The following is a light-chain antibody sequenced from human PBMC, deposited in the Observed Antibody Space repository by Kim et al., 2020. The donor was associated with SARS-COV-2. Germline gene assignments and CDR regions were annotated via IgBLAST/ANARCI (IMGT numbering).Light chain of an antibody. CDR3: SSYTSSSGLMV. CDR2: EVT. Sequence: QSITISCTVTSSDIDDYNYVSWYQQHPGKAPKLMIYEVTKRPSGVSYRFSGSKSGNTASLTISGLQAEDEDDYYCSSYTSSSGLMVFGGGTQLTVL. CDR1: SSDIDDYNY. V-gene: IGLV2-14*01. J-gene: IGLJ3*02.